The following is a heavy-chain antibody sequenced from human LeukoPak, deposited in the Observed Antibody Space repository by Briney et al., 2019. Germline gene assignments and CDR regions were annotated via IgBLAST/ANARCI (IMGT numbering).Heavy chain of an antibody. CDR2: TYYRSKWYN. V-gene: IGHV6-1*01. Sequence: SQTLSLTCAISGDSVSSNSAAWNWIRQSPSRGLEWLGRTYYRSKWYNDYAVSVKSRITINPDTSKNQFSLQLNSVTPEDTAVYYCARDLAPYDEFTMVRGVNVAYYYMDVWGKGTTVTISS. CDR3: ARDLAPYDEFTMVRGVNVAYYYMDV. CDR1: GDSVSSNSAA. J-gene: IGHJ6*03. D-gene: IGHD3-10*01.